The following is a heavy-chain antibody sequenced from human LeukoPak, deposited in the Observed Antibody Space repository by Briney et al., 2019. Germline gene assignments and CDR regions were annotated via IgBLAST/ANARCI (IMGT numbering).Heavy chain of an antibody. J-gene: IGHJ4*02. D-gene: IGHD5-18*01. CDR1: GYTFTGYY. CDR3: AREATDTAMVKFDY. Sequence: ASVKVSCKASGYTFTGYYMHWVRQAPGQGLERMGRINPNSGGTNYAQKFQGRVTMTRDTSISTAYMELSRLRSDDTAVYYCAREATDTAMVKFDYWGQGTLVTVSS. V-gene: IGHV1-2*06. CDR2: INPNSGGT.